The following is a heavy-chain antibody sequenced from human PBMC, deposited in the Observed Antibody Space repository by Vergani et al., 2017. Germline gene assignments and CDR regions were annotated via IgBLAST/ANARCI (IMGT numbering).Heavy chain of an antibody. CDR2: IYYSGST. V-gene: IGHV4-59*01. Sequence: QVQLQESGPGLVKPSETLSLTCTVSGGSISSYYWSWIRQPPGKGLEWIGYIYYSGSTNSNPSLKSRVTISVDTSKNQFSLKLSSVTAADTAVYYCARGELWSDFDYWGQGTLVTVSS. CDR3: ARGELWSDFDY. CDR1: GGSISSYY. J-gene: IGHJ4*02. D-gene: IGHD3-3*01.